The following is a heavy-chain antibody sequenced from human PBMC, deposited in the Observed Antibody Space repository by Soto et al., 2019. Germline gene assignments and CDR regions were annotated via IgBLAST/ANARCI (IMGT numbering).Heavy chain of an antibody. D-gene: IGHD5-18*01. CDR1: GFTFSSYG. CDR2: IWYDGSNK. J-gene: IGHJ4*02. Sequence: LRLSCAASGFTFSSYGMHWVRQAPGKGLEWVAVIWYDGSNKYYADSVKGRFTISRDNSKNTLYLQMNSLRAEDTAVYYCARELDTAMVYFDYWGQGTLVTVSS. V-gene: IGHV3-33*01. CDR3: ARELDTAMVYFDY.